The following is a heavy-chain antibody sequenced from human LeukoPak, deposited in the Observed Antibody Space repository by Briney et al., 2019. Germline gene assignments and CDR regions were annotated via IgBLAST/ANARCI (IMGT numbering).Heavy chain of an antibody. V-gene: IGHV3-23*01. Sequence: GGSLRLSCGTSGFTFSSYGMTWVRQAPGKGLEWVSSINSSGGIAYYADSVKGRFTISRGNSRNTPFLQMNSLRAEDTAIYYCAKDQGELRFDPWGQGTLVTVSS. D-gene: IGHD1-26*01. CDR1: GFTFSSYG. CDR2: INSSGGIA. J-gene: IGHJ5*02. CDR3: AKDQGELRFDP.